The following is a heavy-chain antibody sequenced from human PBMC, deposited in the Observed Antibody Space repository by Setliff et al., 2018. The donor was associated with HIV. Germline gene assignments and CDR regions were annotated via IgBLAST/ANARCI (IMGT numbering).Heavy chain of an antibody. CDR3: SRSGVPPYYYYGMDV. V-gene: IGHV1-18*04. J-gene: IGHJ6*02. D-gene: IGHD3-10*01. Sequence: RASVKVSCKASGYTFTTYGVNWVRQAPGQGLEWMGWINSYNGNTEFAQKFQGRVTMTTDTSTTTAFMELRSLKADDTGIYYCSRSGVPPYYYYGMDVWGPRDHGHRLL. CDR1: GYTFTTYG. CDR2: INSYNGNT.